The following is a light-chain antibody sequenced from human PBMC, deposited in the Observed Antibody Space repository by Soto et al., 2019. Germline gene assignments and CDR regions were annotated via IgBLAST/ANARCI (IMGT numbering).Light chain of an antibody. J-gene: IGKJ4*01. CDR3: QQTKSYPST. CDR1: QGISNY. CDR2: GAS. Sequence: DIHMTQSPSSLSASVGDRVTITCRASQGISNYLGWYQQKPGKVPKSLIYGASILQSGVPSGFSGSGFGTDFTLTISSLRAEDFAIYFCQQTKSYPSTFGGGTKVDIK. V-gene: IGKV1-16*01.